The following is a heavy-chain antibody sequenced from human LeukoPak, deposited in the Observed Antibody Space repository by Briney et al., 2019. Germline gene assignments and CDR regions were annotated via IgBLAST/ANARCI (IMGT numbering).Heavy chain of an antibody. V-gene: IGHV4-59*08. J-gene: IGHJ4*02. CDR3: ASRYCSSTSCYALDY. CDR2: IYYSGST. Sequence: SETLSLTCIVSGGSISGYYWSWIRQPPGKGLDWIGYIYYSGSTTYNPSPKSRVTISVDTSKNQFSLKMSSVTAADTAVYYCASRYCSSTSCYALDYWGQGTLVTVSS. D-gene: IGHD2-2*01. CDR1: GGSISGYY.